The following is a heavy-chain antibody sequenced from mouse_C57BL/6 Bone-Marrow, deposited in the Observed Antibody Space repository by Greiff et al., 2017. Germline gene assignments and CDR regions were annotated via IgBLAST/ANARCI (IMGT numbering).Heavy chain of an antibody. CDR3: ARGREYRLDY. CDR1: GYAFSSSW. Sequence: VQLQQSGPELVKPGASVKISCKASGYAFSSSWMNWVKQRPGKGLEWIGRIYPGDGDTNYNGKFKGKATLTADKSSSTAYMQLSSLASEDSAVYVWARGREYRLDYWGQGTTLTVSS. D-gene: IGHD5-2*01. CDR2: IYPGDGDT. J-gene: IGHJ2*01. V-gene: IGHV1-82*01.